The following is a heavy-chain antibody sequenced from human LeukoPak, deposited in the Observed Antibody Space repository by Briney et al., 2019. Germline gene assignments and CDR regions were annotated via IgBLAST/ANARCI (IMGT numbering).Heavy chain of an antibody. CDR3: ARIHSSGWGANWFDP. CDR1: GGSISSYY. V-gene: IGHV4-59*01. J-gene: IGHJ5*02. Sequence: SETLSLTCTASGGSISSYYWSWIRQPPGKGLEWIGYIYYSGSTNYNPSLKSRVTISVDTSKNQFSLKLSSVTAADTAVYYCARIHSSGWGANWFDPWGQGTLVTVSS. CDR2: IYYSGST. D-gene: IGHD6-19*01.